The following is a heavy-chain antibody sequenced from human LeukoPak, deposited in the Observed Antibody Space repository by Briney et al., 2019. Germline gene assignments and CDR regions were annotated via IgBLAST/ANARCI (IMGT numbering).Heavy chain of an antibody. J-gene: IGHJ4*02. Sequence: SETLSLTCIVSGGSISSSSYYWGWIRQPPGKGLEWIGSIYYSGSTYYNPSLKSRVTISVDTSKNQFSLKLSSVTAADTAVYYCARHYGSGGTFDYWGQGTLVTVSS. D-gene: IGHD3-10*01. V-gene: IGHV4-39*01. CDR2: IYYSGST. CDR1: GGSISSSSYY. CDR3: ARHYGSGGTFDY.